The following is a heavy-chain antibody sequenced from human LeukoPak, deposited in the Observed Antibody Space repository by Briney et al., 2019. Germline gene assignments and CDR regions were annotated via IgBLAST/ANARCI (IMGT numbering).Heavy chain of an antibody. J-gene: IGHJ4*02. CDR3: TRDRSRAEDD. Sequence: GGSLRLSCAASGFTFSGHWMSWVRQAPGTRLEWVANINQGGSDKYYVDSVKGRFTISRDNANNLLYLQMNSLRGEDTAVYYCTRDRSRAEDDWGQGTLVTVSS. D-gene: IGHD1-14*01. CDR1: GFTFSGHW. V-gene: IGHV3-7*01. CDR2: INQGGSDK.